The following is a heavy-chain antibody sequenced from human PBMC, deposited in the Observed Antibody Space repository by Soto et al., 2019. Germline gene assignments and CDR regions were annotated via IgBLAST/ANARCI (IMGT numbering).Heavy chain of an antibody. D-gene: IGHD1-1*01. CDR2: ISAHNGNT. CDR3: ARGRYGDY. CDR1: GYGFTTYG. J-gene: IGHJ4*02. Sequence: QVHLVQSGAEVKKPGASVKVSCKGSGYGFTTYGITWVRQAPGQGLEWMAWISAHNGNTNYAQKIQGRVTVTSDTSTSTAYMELRSLRSDGTAVYYCARGRYGDYWGQGALVTVSS. V-gene: IGHV1-18*01.